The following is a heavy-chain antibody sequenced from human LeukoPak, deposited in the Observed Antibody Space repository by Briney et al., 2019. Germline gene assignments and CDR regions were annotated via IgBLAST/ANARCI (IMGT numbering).Heavy chain of an antibody. CDR1: GASISGSSHYF. Sequence: SETLSLTCTVSGASISGSSHYFWGWIRQTPGKGLEWIGSIYSSGTTHYNPSLKSRVTMSVDTSKNQFSLKLSSVTAADTAVYHCARSGAGGYSSSWYRYWGQGTLVTVSS. J-gene: IGHJ4*02. CDR3: ARSGAGGYSSSWYRY. D-gene: IGHD6-13*01. V-gene: IGHV4-39*07. CDR2: IYSSGTT.